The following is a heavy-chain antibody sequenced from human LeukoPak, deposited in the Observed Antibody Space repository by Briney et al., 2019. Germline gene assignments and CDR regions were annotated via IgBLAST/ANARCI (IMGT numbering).Heavy chain of an antibody. V-gene: IGHV3-23*01. CDR2: ISGSGYNT. J-gene: IGHJ4*02. CDR3: AKDRRGVAGTDYSDY. D-gene: IGHD6-19*01. Sequence: GGSLRLSCAASGFTFSSYAMHWVRQAPGKGLEWVSTISGSGYNTYYADSVKGRFTISRDNSKNTLYLQMNSLRAEDTAVYSCAKDRRGVAGTDYSDYWGQGTLVTVSS. CDR1: GFTFSSYA.